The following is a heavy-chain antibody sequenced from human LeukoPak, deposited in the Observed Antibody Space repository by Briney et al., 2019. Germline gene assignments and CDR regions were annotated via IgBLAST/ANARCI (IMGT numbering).Heavy chain of an antibody. J-gene: IGHJ4*02. Sequence: SETLSLTCAVYGGSFSGYYWSWIRQPPGKGLEWIGEINHSGSTNYNPSLKSRVTISVDTSKNQFSPKLSSVTAADTALYYCATTNRSQYYYDSSGQFDYWGQGTLVTVSS. D-gene: IGHD3-22*01. V-gene: IGHV4-34*01. CDR1: GGSFSGYY. CDR2: INHSGST. CDR3: ATTNRSQYYYDSSGQFDY.